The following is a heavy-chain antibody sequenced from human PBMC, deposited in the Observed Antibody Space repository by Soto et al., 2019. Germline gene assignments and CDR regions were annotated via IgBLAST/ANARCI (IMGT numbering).Heavy chain of an antibody. J-gene: IGHJ4*02. CDR1: GGSISSGGYY. CDR3: ERGLITGSSYSGGLHFLDY. CDR2: IYYSGST. V-gene: IGHV4-31*03. Sequence: SETLSLTCTVSGGSISSGGYYWSWIRQHPGKGLEWIGYIYYSGSTYYNPSLKSRVTISVDTSKNQFSLKLSSVSAADTAVYYFERGLITGSSYSGGLHFLDYWGQGTPVLVSS. D-gene: IGHD1-26*01.